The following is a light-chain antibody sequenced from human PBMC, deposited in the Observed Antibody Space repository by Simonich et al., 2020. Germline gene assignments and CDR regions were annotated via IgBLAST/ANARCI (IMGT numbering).Light chain of an antibody. CDR3: QQYYSTPYT. Sequence: DIVMTQSPDSLAVSLGERATINCKSSQSVLYSSNNKNYLAWYTQKPGQPPKLLIYWASTQESGVPDRFIGSGSGTDFTLTISSLQAEDVAVYYCQQYYSTPYTFGQGTKLEIK. J-gene: IGKJ2*01. CDR1: QSVLYSSNNKNY. CDR2: WAS. V-gene: IGKV4-1*01.